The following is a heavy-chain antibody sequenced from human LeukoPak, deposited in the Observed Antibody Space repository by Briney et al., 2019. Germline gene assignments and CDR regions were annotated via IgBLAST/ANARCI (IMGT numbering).Heavy chain of an antibody. Sequence: TGGSLRLSCAASGFTFSSYAMSWVRQAPGKGLEWVSAISGNINTYYADSVKGRFTISRDNSKNTLYLQMNSLRAEDTAVYYCAKDVGYRGDYYFNYWGQGTLVTVSS. CDR1: GFTFSSYA. D-gene: IGHD3-16*01. V-gene: IGHV3-23*01. CDR3: AKDVGYRGDYYFNY. CDR2: ISGNINT. J-gene: IGHJ4*02.